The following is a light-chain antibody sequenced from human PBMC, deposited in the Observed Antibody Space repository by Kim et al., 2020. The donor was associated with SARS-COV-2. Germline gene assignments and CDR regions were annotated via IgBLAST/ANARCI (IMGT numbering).Light chain of an antibody. CDR3: QQYGTSLLT. J-gene: IGKJ4*01. V-gene: IGKV3-20*01. CDR2: GAS. CDR1: QSVSSSY. Sequence: EIVLTQSPGTLSLSPGERATLSCRASQSVSSSYLAWYQQKPGQAPRLLMYGASNRVTGIPDRFSGSGSGTDFTLTISRLEPEDFAVYYCQQYGTSLLTFGGGTKGDIK.